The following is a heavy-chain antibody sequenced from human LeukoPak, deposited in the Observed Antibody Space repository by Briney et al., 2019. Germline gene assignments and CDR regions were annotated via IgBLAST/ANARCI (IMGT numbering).Heavy chain of an antibody. V-gene: IGHV3-23*01. CDR1: GFTISSYA. D-gene: IGHD1-26*01. CDR3: ANDLTSLGATNY. Sequence: GGSLRLSCAASGFTISSYAMSWVRQAPGKGLEWVSAISVGGGSTYYADSVKGRFTISRDNSKNTLYLQMNSLRAEDTAVYYCANDLTSLGATNYWGQGTLVTVSS. J-gene: IGHJ4*02. CDR2: ISVGGGST.